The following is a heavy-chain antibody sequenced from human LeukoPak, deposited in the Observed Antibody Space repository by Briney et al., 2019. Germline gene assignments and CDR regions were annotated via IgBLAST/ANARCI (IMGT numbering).Heavy chain of an antibody. CDR3: AKDMGYDSSGYVDY. CDR2: ISWNSGSI. CDR1: GFIFDDYA. J-gene: IGHJ4*02. Sequence: GGSLRLSCAASGFIFDDYAMHWVRQAPGKGLEWVSGISWNSGSIGYADSVKGRFTISRDNAKSSLYLQMNSLRAEDTALYYCAKDMGYDSSGYVDYWGQGTLVTVSS. D-gene: IGHD3-22*01. V-gene: IGHV3-9*01.